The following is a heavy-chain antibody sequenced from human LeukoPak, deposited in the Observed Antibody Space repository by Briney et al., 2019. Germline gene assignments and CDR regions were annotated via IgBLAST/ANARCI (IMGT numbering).Heavy chain of an antibody. D-gene: IGHD2-15*01. J-gene: IGHJ4*02. Sequence: GGSLRLSCAASGFTFSSYAMSWVRQAPGKGLEWVSAISGSGGSTYYADSVKGRFTIPRDNSKNTLYLQMNSLRAEDTAVYYCAKGEAGYCSGGSCHSPFDYWGQGTLVTVSS. CDR2: ISGSGGST. V-gene: IGHV3-23*01. CDR1: GFTFSSYA. CDR3: AKGEAGYCSGGSCHSPFDY.